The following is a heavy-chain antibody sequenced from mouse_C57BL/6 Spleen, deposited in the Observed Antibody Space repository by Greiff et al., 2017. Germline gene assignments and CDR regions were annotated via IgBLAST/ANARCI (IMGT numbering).Heavy chain of an antibody. J-gene: IGHJ1*03. CDR3: ARDQGPLDV. D-gene: IGHD3-2*02. Sequence: DVHLVESGGGLVKPGGSLKLSCAASGFTFSSYAMSWVRQTPEKRLEWVATISDGGSYTYYPDHVKGRFTISRDNAKNNLYLHMRHLKAHDTAMYDCARDQGPLDVWGTGTTVTVSS. V-gene: IGHV5-4*01. CDR1: GFTFSSYA. CDR2: ISDGGSYT.